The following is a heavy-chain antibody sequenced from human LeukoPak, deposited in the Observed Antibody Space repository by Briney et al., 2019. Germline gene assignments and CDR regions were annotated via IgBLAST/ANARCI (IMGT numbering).Heavy chain of an antibody. J-gene: IGHJ4*02. Sequence: GGSLRLSCAASGFTFSDYYMSWIRQAPGKGLEWVSYISSSSSYTNYADSVKGRFTISRDNAKNSLYLQMNSLRAEDTAVYYCARNFGYSGGFADYWGQGTLVTVSS. D-gene: IGHD6-19*01. CDR2: ISSSSSYT. CDR1: GFTFSDYY. V-gene: IGHV3-11*06. CDR3: ARNFGYSGGFADY.